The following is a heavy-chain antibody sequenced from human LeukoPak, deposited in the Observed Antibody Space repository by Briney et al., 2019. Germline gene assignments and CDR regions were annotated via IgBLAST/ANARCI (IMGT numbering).Heavy chain of an antibody. V-gene: IGHV3-7*04. CDR1: GFTFSSYW. D-gene: IGHD3-9*01. Sequence: PGGSLRLSCAASGFTFSSYWMSWVRQAPGKGLEWVANIKQDGSEKYYVDSVKGRFTISRDNAKNSLYLQMNSLRAEDTAVYYCAREGTRGYDILTGSYYFDYWGQGTLVTVSS. CDR2: IKQDGSEK. CDR3: AREGTRGYDILTGSYYFDY. J-gene: IGHJ4*02.